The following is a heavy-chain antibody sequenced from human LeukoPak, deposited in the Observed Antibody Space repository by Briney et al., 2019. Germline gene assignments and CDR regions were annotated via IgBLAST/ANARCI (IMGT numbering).Heavy chain of an antibody. J-gene: IGHJ4*02. CDR2: INPNSGGT. D-gene: IGHD3-10*01. CDR1: GYTFTGYY. CDR3: ARGITMVRGVTGGSGY. Sequence: GASVKVSCKASGYTFTGYYMHWVRQAPGQGLEWMGWINPNSGGTNYAQKFQGRVTMTRDTSISTAYMELSRLRSDDTAVYYCARGITMVRGVTGGSGYWGQGTLVTVSS. V-gene: IGHV1-2*02.